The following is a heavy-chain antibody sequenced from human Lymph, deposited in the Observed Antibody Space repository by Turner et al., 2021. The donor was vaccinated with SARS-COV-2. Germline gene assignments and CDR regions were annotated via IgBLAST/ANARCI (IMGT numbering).Heavy chain of an antibody. D-gene: IGHD2-15*01. V-gene: IGHV3-23*01. CDR2: ISGSGAST. J-gene: IGHJ5*02. CDR1: GFTFSSYT. Sequence: EVQLLESGGGLVQPGGSLRLSCAAPGFTFSSYTMSWVRQAPGKGLEWVSAISGSGASTYYADSVKGRFTISRDNSKNTLYLQMNSLRVEDTAVYYCAKDGYDGIYCGGGSCYSGWFDPWGQGTLVTVSS. CDR3: AKDGYDGIYCGGGSCYSGWFDP.